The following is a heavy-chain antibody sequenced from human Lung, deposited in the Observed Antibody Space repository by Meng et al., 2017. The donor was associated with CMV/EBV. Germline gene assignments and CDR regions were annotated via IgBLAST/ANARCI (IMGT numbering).Heavy chain of an antibody. CDR2: IYHSGST. V-gene: IGHV4-4*02. CDR1: GGSISSSNW. CDR3: ASFPPPGKQWLVTDY. Sequence: VQLQEAGQGLVKPSGTLSLTCAVSGGSISSSNWWGWVRQPPGKGLEWIGEIYHSGSTNYNPSLKSRVTISVDKSKNQFSLKLSSVTAADTAVYYCASFPPPGKQWLVTDYWGQGTLVTVSS. D-gene: IGHD6-19*01. J-gene: IGHJ4*02.